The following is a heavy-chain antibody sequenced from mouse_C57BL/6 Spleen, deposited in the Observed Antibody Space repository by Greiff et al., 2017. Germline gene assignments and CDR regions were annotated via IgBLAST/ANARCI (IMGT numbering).Heavy chain of an antibody. D-gene: IGHD1-1*01. CDR3: ARRSPTVVAIDY. V-gene: IGHV1-69*01. Sequence: VQLQQPGAELVMPGASVKLSCKASGYTFTSYWMNWVKQRPGQGLEWIGELDPSDSYTNYNQKFKGKSTVTVDKSSSTAYMQLSSLTSEDSAVYYCARRSPTVVAIDYWGQGTTLTVSS. CDR2: LDPSDSYT. J-gene: IGHJ2*01. CDR1: GYTFTSYW.